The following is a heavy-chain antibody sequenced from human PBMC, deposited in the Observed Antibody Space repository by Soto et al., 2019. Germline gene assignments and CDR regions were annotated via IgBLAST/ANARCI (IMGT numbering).Heavy chain of an antibody. CDR1: GFTFSSYA. Sequence: GGSLRLSCAASGFTFSSYAMSWVRQAPGKGLEWVSAISGSGGSTYYADSVKGRFTISRDNSKNTLYLQMNSLRAEDTAVYYCAKGGDEWELPPYGYWGQGTLVTVSS. J-gene: IGHJ4*02. CDR3: AKGGDEWELPPYGY. CDR2: ISGSGGST. D-gene: IGHD1-26*01. V-gene: IGHV3-23*01.